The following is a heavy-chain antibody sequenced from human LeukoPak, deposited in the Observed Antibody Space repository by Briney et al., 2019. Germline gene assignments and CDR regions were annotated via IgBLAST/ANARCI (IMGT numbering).Heavy chain of an antibody. D-gene: IGHD1-26*01. Sequence: PGGSLRLSCVASGFTFTRCSMSWVRQAPGKGLEWVSAISASGAGTYYADSVKGRFNISRDNSKNTLHLQMGSLRAEDKAIYYCARDRSPYYYYYGMDVWGQGTTVTVSS. CDR2: ISASGAGT. CDR3: ARDRSPYYYYYGMDV. J-gene: IGHJ6*02. CDR1: GFTFTRCS. V-gene: IGHV3-23*01.